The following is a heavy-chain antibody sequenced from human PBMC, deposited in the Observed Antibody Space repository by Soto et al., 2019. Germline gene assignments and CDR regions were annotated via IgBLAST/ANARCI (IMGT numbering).Heavy chain of an antibody. CDR1: GFTFSSYA. J-gene: IGHJ4*02. CDR3: AKPPGSAQGPNARTLGYCSGGSCYYDY. D-gene: IGHD2-15*01. V-gene: IGHV3-23*01. Sequence: EVQLLESGGGLVQPGGSLRLSCAASGFTFSSYAMSWVRQAPGKGLEWVSAISGSGGSTYYADSVKGRFTISRDNSKNTLYLQMNSLRAEDTAVYYCAKPPGSAQGPNARTLGYCSGGSCYYDYWGQGTLVTVSS. CDR2: ISGSGGST.